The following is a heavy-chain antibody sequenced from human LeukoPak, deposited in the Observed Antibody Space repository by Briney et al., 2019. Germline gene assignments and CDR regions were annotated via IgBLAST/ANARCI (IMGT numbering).Heavy chain of an antibody. CDR2: IYPGDSDT. J-gene: IGHJ3*02. CDR1: GYSFTSYW. V-gene: IGHV5-51*01. CDR3: ARLWGPGYYDSSGYYYRDDAFDI. Sequence: GESLKISCKGSGYSFTSYWIGWVRQMPGKGLEWMGIIYPGDSDTRYSPSFQGQVTISADKSISTAYLQWSSLKASDTAMYYCARLWGPGYYDSSGYYYRDDAFDIWGQGTMVTVSS. D-gene: IGHD3-22*01.